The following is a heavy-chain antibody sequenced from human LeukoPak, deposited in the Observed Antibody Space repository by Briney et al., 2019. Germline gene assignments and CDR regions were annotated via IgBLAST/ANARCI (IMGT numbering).Heavy chain of an antibody. J-gene: IGHJ4*02. V-gene: IGHV1-3*01. CDR1: GYTFTSYA. D-gene: IGHD5/OR15-5a*01. CDR3: ARARSKALDF. Sequence: ASVKVSCKASGYTFTSYAMHWVRQAPGQRLEWMGWINAGNGNTKYSRKFQGRVTLTGDTSTSTVYMEFSALTSEDTAVYYCARARSKALDFWGQGTPVTVSS. CDR2: INAGNGNT.